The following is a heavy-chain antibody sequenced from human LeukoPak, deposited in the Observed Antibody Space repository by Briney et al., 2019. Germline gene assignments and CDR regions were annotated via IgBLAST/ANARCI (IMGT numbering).Heavy chain of an antibody. CDR3: GRAFPPLRTSSAGDL. D-gene: IGHD3-16*01. CDR1: GFTFSDYD. Sequence: GGSLRLSCSASGFTFSDYDMTWFRQAPGKGLEWVSSISGLSSHIYYGDSVKGRFSISRDNAKNSLYLQMNSLGAEDTAVYYCGRAFPPLRTSSAGDLWGQGTLVTVSS. J-gene: IGHJ4*02. CDR2: ISGLSSHI. V-gene: IGHV3-21*01.